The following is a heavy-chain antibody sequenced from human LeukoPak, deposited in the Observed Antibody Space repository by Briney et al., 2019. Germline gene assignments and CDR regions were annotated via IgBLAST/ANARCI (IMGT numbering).Heavy chain of an antibody. CDR2: IYPGDSDT. V-gene: IGHV5-51*01. CDR1: GYSFTSYW. J-gene: IGHJ4*02. CDR3: ARRGEEEMATFDY. Sequence: GESLKISCKGSGYSFTSYWIGWVRQMPGKGLEWMGIIYPGDSDTRYSPSFQGQDTISADKSISTAYLQWSSLKASDTAMYYCARRGEEEMATFDYWGQGTLVTVSS. D-gene: IGHD5-24*01.